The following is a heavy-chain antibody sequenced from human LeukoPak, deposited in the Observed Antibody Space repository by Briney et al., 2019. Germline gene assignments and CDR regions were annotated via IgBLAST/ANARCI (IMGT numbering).Heavy chain of an antibody. CDR3: AIIPRAAAGPSARSPFHY. CDR2: IKQDGSDK. V-gene: IGHV3-7*01. J-gene: IGHJ4*02. CDR1: GFNFRDYS. D-gene: IGHD6-13*01. Sequence: GGSLRLSCVAYGFNFRDYSMNWVRQAPGKGLEWVANIKQDGSDKYYVDSVKGRFTISRDNAKNSLYLQMNSLRAEDTAVYYCAIIPRAAAGPSARSPFHYWGQGTLVTVSS.